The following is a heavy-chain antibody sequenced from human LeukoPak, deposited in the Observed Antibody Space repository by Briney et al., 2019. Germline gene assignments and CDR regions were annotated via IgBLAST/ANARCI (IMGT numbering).Heavy chain of an antibody. J-gene: IGHJ6*03. CDR3: ARDHRGFYYGSGNYYYLDV. V-gene: IGHV1-69*01. CDR2: ILPVIGTS. Sequence: SVKVSCKASGGTYNNYAITWVRQAPGQGLEWVGGILPVIGTSNYAQRFQGRVTITADESTGTTYMELSSLRSEDTAVYYCARDHRGFYYGSGNYYYLDVWGKGTTVTVSS. D-gene: IGHD3-10*01. CDR1: GGTYNNYA.